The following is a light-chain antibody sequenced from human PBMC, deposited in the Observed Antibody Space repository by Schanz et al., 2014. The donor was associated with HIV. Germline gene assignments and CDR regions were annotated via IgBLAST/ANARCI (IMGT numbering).Light chain of an antibody. CDR2: DVS. V-gene: IGLV2-8*01. J-gene: IGLJ2*01. Sequence: HSALTQPASVSGSPGQSITISCTGTSSDVGGYNYVSWYQQHPGKAPKLMIYDVSKRPSGVPDRFSGSKSGYTASLTISGLQAEDEADYYCSSYAGSNNVIFGGGTKVTVL. CDR1: SSDVGGYNY. CDR3: SSYAGSNNVI.